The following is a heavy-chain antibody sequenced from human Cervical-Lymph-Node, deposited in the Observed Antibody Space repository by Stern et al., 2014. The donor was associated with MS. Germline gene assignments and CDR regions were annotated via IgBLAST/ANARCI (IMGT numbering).Heavy chain of an antibody. CDR2: IYPGDSDT. Sequence: EVQLVQSGAEVKKPGESLKISCKGSGYNFTTYWIGWVRQMPGKGLEWMGIIYPGDSDTRYSPSFQGQGTISADKSISTAYLQWSSLKASDTAMYYCARAAYSGYDKESYYYYGMDVWGQGTTVTVSS. J-gene: IGHJ6*02. D-gene: IGHD5-12*01. CDR1: GYNFTTYW. CDR3: ARAAYSGYDKESYYYYGMDV. V-gene: IGHV5-51*01.